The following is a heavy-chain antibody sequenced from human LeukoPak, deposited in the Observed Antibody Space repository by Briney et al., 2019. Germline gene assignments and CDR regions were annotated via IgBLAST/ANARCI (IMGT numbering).Heavy chain of an antibody. Sequence: SVKVSCKASGGTFSSYTISWVRQAPGQGLEWMGRIIPILGIANYAQKFQGRVTITADKSTSTAYMELSSLRSEDTAVYYCARGGGAAADYSYYYMDVWGKGTTVTVSS. J-gene: IGHJ6*03. CDR2: IIPILGIA. CDR1: GGTFSSYT. CDR3: ARGGGAAADYSYYYMDV. V-gene: IGHV1-69*02. D-gene: IGHD6-13*01.